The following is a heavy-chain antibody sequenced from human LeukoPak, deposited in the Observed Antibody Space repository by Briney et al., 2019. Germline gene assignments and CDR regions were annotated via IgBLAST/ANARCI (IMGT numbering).Heavy chain of an antibody. D-gene: IGHD3-10*01. CDR1: GYTFTSYG. Sequence: ASVKVSCKASGYTFTSYGISWVRQAPGKGLEWMGGFDPEDGETIYAQKFQGRVTMTEDTSTDTAYMELSSLRSEDTAVYYCAARLWFGFDYWGQGTLVTVSS. CDR2: FDPEDGET. V-gene: IGHV1-24*01. J-gene: IGHJ4*02. CDR3: AARLWFGFDY.